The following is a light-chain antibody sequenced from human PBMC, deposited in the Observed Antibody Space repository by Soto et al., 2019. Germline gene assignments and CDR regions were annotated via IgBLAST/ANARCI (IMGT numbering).Light chain of an antibody. J-gene: IGLJ2*01. CDR3: SSYTSSSIPVV. CDR2: DVS. CDR1: SSDVGGYNY. Sequence: QSALTQPASVSGSPGQSITISCTGTSSDVGGYNYVSWYQQHPGKAPKLMIYDVSNRPSGVSNRFSGSKSGNTASLTISGLQAEDEDDYYCSSYTSSSIPVVFGGGTQLTVL. V-gene: IGLV2-14*01.